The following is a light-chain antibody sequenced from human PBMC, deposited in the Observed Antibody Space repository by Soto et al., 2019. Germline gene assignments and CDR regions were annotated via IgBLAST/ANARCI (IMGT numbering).Light chain of an antibody. CDR1: RPADKW. Sequence: DIQVTQSPSTLSASVGDRVIIACRASRPADKWVAWYQQKPGKAPNVLIYDASRLESGVPSRFSGSGSGTLFTLTISNLQPDDFATYYCQQYNDYPYTFGQGTKVEI. CDR3: QQYNDYPYT. V-gene: IGKV1-5*01. J-gene: IGKJ2*01. CDR2: DAS.